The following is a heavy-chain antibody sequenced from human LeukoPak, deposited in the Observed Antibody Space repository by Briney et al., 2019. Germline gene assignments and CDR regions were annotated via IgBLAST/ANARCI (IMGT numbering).Heavy chain of an antibody. D-gene: IGHD6-6*01. J-gene: IGHJ4*02. CDR3: ARGGSRSYTSSTLDY. V-gene: IGHV4-59*01. Sequence: SETLSLTCSVSGGSINVYYWNWIRQSPGKGLEWIGSISYSGSTNYNPSLKSRVTISMDTSENRFSLKVSSVIPADTAMYYCARGGSRSYTSSTLDYWGQGTLVTVSS. CDR1: GGSINVYY. CDR2: ISYSGST.